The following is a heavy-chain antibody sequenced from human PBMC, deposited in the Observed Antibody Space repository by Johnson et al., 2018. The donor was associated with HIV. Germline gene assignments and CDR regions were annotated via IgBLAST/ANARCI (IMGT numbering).Heavy chain of an antibody. J-gene: IGHJ3*02. CDR1: GFTFSSYG. Sequence: QMQLVESGGGLVQPGGSLRLSCAASGFTFSSYGMHWVRQAPGKGLEWVAVISYDGSSKYYADSVKGRFTISRDNAKNSLYLQMNSLRAEDTAVYYCEKVKDDYKTDAFDIWGQGTMVTVSS. CDR2: ISYDGSSK. D-gene: IGHD5-24*01. CDR3: EKVKDDYKTDAFDI. V-gene: IGHV3-30*19.